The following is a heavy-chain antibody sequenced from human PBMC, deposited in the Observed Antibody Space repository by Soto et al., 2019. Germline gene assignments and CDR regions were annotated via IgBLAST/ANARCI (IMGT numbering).Heavy chain of an antibody. J-gene: IGHJ1*01. CDR1: GFTFTRHA. CDR3: ATVPFRYFASGSEYFQH. CDR2: ITATEGLT. V-gene: IGHV3-23*01. Sequence: GGSLRLSCAAPGFTFTRHAMAWVRQAPGKGLQWVATITATEGLTYYADSVKGRFTISRDNSRNTLSLQIDRLRAEDTALYYCATVPFRYFASGSEYFQHWGQGTLVTVSS. D-gene: IGHD3-10*01.